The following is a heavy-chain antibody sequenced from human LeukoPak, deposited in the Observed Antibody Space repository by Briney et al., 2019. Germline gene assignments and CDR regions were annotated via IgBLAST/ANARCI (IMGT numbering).Heavy chain of an antibody. Sequence: SVKVSCKASGGTFSSYAISWVRQAPGQGLEWMGGIIPIFGTANYAQKFQGRVTITADESTGTAYMELSSLRSEDTAVYYCARAGRPYSGYDWWGQGTLVTVSS. J-gene: IGHJ4*02. CDR1: GGTFSSYA. V-gene: IGHV1-69*13. CDR2: IIPIFGTA. CDR3: ARAGRPYSGYDW. D-gene: IGHD5-12*01.